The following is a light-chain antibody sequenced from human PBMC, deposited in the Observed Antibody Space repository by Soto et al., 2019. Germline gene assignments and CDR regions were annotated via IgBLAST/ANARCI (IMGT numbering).Light chain of an antibody. V-gene: IGKV3-20*01. J-gene: IGKJ5*01. CDR3: QQYGSSLIT. Sequence: EIVLTQSPGTLSLSPGERATLSCRASQSVSSSYLAWYQQKPGQAPRLLIYGASSRATGIPDRFSGSGSGTDFTLTISRLEPEDVVVYYCQQYGSSLITFGQGTRLEIK. CDR2: GAS. CDR1: QSVSSSY.